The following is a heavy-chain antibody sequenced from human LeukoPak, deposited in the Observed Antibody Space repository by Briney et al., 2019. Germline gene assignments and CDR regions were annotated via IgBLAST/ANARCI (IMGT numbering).Heavy chain of an antibody. V-gene: IGHV1-18*04. CDR1: GYTFTSYG. CDR3: ARDDYGDYVLNAFDI. J-gene: IGHJ3*02. CDR2: ISAYNGNT. Sequence: ASVKVSCKASGYTFTSYGIGWVRQAPGQGLEWMGWISAYNGNTNYAQKLQGRVTMTTDTSTSTAYMELRSLRSDDTAVYYCARDDYGDYVLNAFDIWGQGTMVTVSS. D-gene: IGHD4-17*01.